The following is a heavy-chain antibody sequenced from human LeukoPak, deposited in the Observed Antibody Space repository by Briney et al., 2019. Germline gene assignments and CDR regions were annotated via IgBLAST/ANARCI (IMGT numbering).Heavy chain of an antibody. D-gene: IGHD6-19*01. J-gene: IGHJ5*02. Sequence: GESLKISCKGSGYSFTSYWIDWVRQMPGKGLEWMGIIYPGDSDTRYSPSFQGQVTISADKSISTAYLQWSSLKASDTAMYYCARQVSYSSGWYSWFDPWGQGTLVTVSS. CDR3: ARQVSYSSGWYSWFDP. CDR1: GYSFTSYW. V-gene: IGHV5-51*01. CDR2: IYPGDSDT.